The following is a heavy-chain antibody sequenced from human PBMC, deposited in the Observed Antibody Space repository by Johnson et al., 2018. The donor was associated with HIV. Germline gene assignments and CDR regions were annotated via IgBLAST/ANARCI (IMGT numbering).Heavy chain of an antibody. Sequence: QVQLVESGGGLVKPGGSLRLSCAASGFTFRDYDMSWNRQAPGKGLEWISYISSTSSTIDYLNSVKGRFTISRDISKNTVYLQMNSLRVEDTAVYYCVREAVVVDPKANDGFDLWGQGTMVTVSS. CDR1: GFTFRDYD. V-gene: IGHV3-11*01. CDR2: ISSTSSTI. D-gene: IGHD2-15*01. CDR3: VREAVVVDPKANDGFDL. J-gene: IGHJ3*01.